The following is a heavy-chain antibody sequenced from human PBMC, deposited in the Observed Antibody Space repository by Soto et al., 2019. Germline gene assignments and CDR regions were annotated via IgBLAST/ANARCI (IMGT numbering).Heavy chain of an antibody. Sequence: SETLSLTCAVYGGSFSGYYWSWIRQPPGKGLEWIGEINHSGSTNYDPSLKSRVTISVDTSKNQFSLKLSSVTAADTAVYYCARIPIDLWSGYYRVDYFDYWGQGTLVTVSS. D-gene: IGHD3-3*01. CDR1: GGSFSGYY. CDR3: ARIPIDLWSGYYRVDYFDY. CDR2: INHSGST. J-gene: IGHJ4*02. V-gene: IGHV4-34*01.